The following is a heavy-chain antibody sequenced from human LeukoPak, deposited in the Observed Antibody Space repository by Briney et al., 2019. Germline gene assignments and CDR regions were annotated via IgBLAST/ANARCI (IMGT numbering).Heavy chain of an antibody. Sequence: ASMKVSCKASGYTFTSYGISWVRQAPGQGLERMGWISAYNGNTNYAQKLQGRVTMTTDTSTSTAYMELRSLRSDDTAVYYCARDPPPYYYDSSGYPDYWGQGTLVTVSS. CDR1: GYTFTSYG. J-gene: IGHJ4*02. V-gene: IGHV1-18*01. CDR2: ISAYNGNT. D-gene: IGHD3-22*01. CDR3: ARDPPPYYYDSSGYPDY.